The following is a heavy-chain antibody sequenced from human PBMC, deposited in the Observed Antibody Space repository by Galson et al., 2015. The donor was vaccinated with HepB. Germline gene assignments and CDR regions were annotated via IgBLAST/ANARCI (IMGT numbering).Heavy chain of an antibody. CDR3: ARGNCSGGSCYSRWFDP. V-gene: IGHV1-2*04. J-gene: IGHJ5*02. CDR1: GYTFTGYY. CDR2: INPNSGGT. Sequence: SVKVSCKASGYTFTGYYMHWVRQAPGQGLEWMGWINPNSGGTNYAQKFQGWVTMTRDTSISTAYMELSRLRSDDTAVYYCARGNCSGGSCYSRWFDPWGQGTLVTVSS. D-gene: IGHD2-15*01.